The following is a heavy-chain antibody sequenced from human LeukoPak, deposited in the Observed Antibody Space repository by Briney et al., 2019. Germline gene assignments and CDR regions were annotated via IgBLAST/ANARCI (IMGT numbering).Heavy chain of an antibody. CDR1: GDSISSGDYY. CDR3: ARGTVVVVITSLDP. J-gene: IGHJ5*02. CDR2: IYHSGST. Sequence: PSQTLSLTCTVSGDSISSGDYYWTWIRRPPGKALEWIAYIYHSGSTYYNPSLNSRVTISVDTSKNQFSLKLASVTAADTAVYYCARGTVVVVITSLDPWGQGTLVTVSS. V-gene: IGHV4-30-4*08. D-gene: IGHD3-22*01.